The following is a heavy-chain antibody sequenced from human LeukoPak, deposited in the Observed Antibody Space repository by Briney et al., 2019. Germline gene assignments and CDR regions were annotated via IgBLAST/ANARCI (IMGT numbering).Heavy chain of an antibody. V-gene: IGHV3-30*04. CDR1: GFTFSSYA. Sequence: PGGSLRLSCAASGFTFSSYAMHWVRQAPGKGLEWVTGIAYDGSNKYYADSVKGRFTISRDNSKNTLYLQMNSLRAEDTAIYYCARDERLLSFLKWGQGTLVTVSS. CDR3: ARDERLLSFLK. J-gene: IGHJ4*02. D-gene: IGHD3-3*01. CDR2: IAYDGSNK.